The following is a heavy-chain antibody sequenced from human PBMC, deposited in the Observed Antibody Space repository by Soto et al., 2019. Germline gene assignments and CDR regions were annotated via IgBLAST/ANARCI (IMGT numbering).Heavy chain of an antibody. CDR2: LQTDGSHP. V-gene: IGHV3-74*01. CDR1: GLTLDIYW. CDR3: AGGGDPDY. Sequence: HGCCLRLSCASSGLTLDIYWVDWVRQAPGEGLMWVSRLQTDGSHPDYADSVKGRFTISRDNAKNTLYLQMNNLRAEDTAVYYCAGGGDPDYWGQGTLVTVSS. J-gene: IGHJ4*02. D-gene: IGHD2-21*02.